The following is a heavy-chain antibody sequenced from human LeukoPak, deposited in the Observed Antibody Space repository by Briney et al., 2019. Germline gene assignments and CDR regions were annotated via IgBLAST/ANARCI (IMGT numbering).Heavy chain of an antibody. CDR1: GGTFSSYA. D-gene: IGHD5-24*01. Sequence: ASVKVSCKASGGTFSSYAISWVRQAPGQGPEWMGGIIPIFGTANYAQKFQGRVTITADESTSTAYMEVNRLRYEDTAVYYCATDRGEEMATNHFFDYWGQGTLVTVSS. CDR2: IIPIFGTA. V-gene: IGHV1-69*13. J-gene: IGHJ4*02. CDR3: ATDRGEEMATNHFFDY.